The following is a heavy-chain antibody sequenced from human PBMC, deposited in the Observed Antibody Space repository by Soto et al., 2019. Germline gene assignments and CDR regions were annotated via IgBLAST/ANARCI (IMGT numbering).Heavy chain of an antibody. Sequence: QTLSLTCDISGDSVSSNSAVCNWIRQTPSRGLEWLGRTYYRSKWYNNYAVSVKSRVSVNPDTAKNQFSLQLNSVTPEDTAVYYCARGSWDDVSGHYYMDVWGKGTTVTVSS. CDR2: TYYRSKWYN. V-gene: IGHV6-1*01. CDR3: ARGSWDDVSGHYYMDV. J-gene: IGHJ6*03. D-gene: IGHD1-1*01. CDR1: GDSVSSNSAV.